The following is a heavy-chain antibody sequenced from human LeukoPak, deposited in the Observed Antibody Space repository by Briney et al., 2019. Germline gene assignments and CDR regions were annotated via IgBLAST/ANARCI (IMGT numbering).Heavy chain of an antibody. CDR3: ARVGHSRGWPREGIDY. CDR1: GYTFTNYA. CDR2: INAGNGDT. V-gene: IGHV1-3*01. J-gene: IGHJ4*02. Sequence: ASVKVSCKASGYTFTNYAMNWVRQAPGQRLEWMGWINAGNGDTKYSQKFQGRVTITRDTSASTAYMELSSLRSEDTAVYYCARVGHSRGWPREGIDYWGQGTLVTVSS. D-gene: IGHD6-19*01.